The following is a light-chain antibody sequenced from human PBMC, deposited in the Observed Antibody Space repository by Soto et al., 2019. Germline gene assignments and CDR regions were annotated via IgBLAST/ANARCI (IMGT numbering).Light chain of an antibody. J-gene: IGKJ3*01. Sequence: EIVMTQSPATLSVSPGERATLSCRASQSVSSNLAWYQRKPGQAPRLLIYGASTRATGIPARFSGSGSGTEFTLTISSLQSEDFAVYYCQQYNNWQFTFGPGTKVDIK. CDR3: QQYNNWQFT. V-gene: IGKV3-15*01. CDR2: GAS. CDR1: QSVSSN.